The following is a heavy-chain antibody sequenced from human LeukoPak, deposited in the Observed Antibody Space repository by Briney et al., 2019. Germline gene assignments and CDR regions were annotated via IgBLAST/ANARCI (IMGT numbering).Heavy chain of an antibody. CDR3: ARRDCNSPFDY. J-gene: IGHJ4*02. CDR2: IYSGDSDT. Sequence: GESLKISCKGSGYSFTTYWIGWVRQMPGKGLEWMGIIYSGDSDTRYSPSFQGQVTISADKSISTAYLQWSSLKASDTAIYYCARRDCNSPFDYWGQGTLVTVSS. V-gene: IGHV5-51*01. D-gene: IGHD2/OR15-2a*01. CDR1: GYSFTTYW.